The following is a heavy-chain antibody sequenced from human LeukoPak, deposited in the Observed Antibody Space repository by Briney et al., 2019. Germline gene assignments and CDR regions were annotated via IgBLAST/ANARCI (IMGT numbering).Heavy chain of an antibody. CDR1: GFTVSSNY. CDR3: ARATGTKRYYFDL. J-gene: IGHJ4*01. Sequence: GGSLRLSCAASGFTVSSNYMSWVRQAPGKALEWVTVIWYDGSNRYFADSVKGRITISRDAAENTVSLQIDSLRVEDTAVYYCARATGTKRYYFDLWGRGIPVVVSS. CDR2: IWYDGSNR. V-gene: IGHV3-33*08.